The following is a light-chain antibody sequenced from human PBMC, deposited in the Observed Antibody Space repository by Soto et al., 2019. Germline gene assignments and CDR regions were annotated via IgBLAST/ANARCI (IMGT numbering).Light chain of an antibody. CDR1: SSDVGGYNY. J-gene: IGLJ2*01. V-gene: IGLV2-14*01. CDR2: EVS. Sequence: QSVLTQPASVSGSPGQSITISCTGTSSDVGGYNYVSWYQQHPGIAPKLMIYEVSNRPSGVSNRFSGSKSGNTASLTLCGLQPVDEAYYNCCSYTSSTSMVFGGGTKLTVL. CDR3: CSYTSSTSMV.